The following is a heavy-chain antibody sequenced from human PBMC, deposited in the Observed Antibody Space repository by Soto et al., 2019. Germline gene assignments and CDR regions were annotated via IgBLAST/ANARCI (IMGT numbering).Heavy chain of an antibody. CDR1: GFSVSSTY. CDR2: IYTGGTT. Sequence: GWSLRLSCAASGFSVSSTYMIWVRQAPGKGLEWVSVIYTGGTTYYADFVEGRFTISRDDHNNTLYLQMNSLRVEDTAVYFCARAGFGGTDWIDPWGQGTRVTVSS. V-gene: IGHV3-53*01. CDR3: ARAGFGGTDWIDP. J-gene: IGHJ5*02. D-gene: IGHD3-10*01.